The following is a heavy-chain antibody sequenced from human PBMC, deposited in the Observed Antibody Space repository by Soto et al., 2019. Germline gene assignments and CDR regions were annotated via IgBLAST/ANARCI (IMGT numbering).Heavy chain of an antibody. V-gene: IGHV1-8*01. CDR3: ARVTEDCTDTLCHVAGYNRSDA. D-gene: IGHD2-8*02. CDR1: GYTLTSHD. Sequence: QVQLVQSGAEVKKSGASVKVSCKASGYTLTSHDINWVRQATGQGLEWMGWMNPNNGDTGYAQKFQGKVSMTRNTSITTAYMDLYNPRPEHPEVYFCARVTEDCTDTLCHVAGYNRSDAWGKGTMVNVSS. J-gene: IGHJ5*02. CDR2: MNPNNGDT.